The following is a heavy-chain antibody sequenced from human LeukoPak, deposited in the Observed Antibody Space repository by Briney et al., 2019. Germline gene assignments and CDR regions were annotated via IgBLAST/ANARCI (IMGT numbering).Heavy chain of an antibody. CDR2: IYYSGST. Sequence: SETLSLTCTVSGGSISSHYWSWIRQSPGKGLEWIGYIYYSGSTNYNPSLKSRVTISVDTSKNQFSLKLSSVTAADTAVYYCARIVGASDYWGQGTLVTVSS. CDR3: ARIVGASDY. V-gene: IGHV4-59*08. J-gene: IGHJ4*02. D-gene: IGHD1-26*01. CDR1: GGSISSHY.